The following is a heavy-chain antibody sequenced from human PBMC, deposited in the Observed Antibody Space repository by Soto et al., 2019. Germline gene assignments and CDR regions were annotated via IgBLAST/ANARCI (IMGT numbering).Heavy chain of an antibody. D-gene: IGHD4-17*01. CDR1: GFTFSSYG. J-gene: IGHJ6*02. CDR3: AKSYGDYVYYYYGMDV. CDR2: IWYDGSNK. Sequence: PGGSLRLSCAASGFTFSSYGMHWVRQSPGKGLEWVAVIWYDGSNKYYADSVKGRFTISRDNSKNTLYLQMNSLRAEDTAVYYCAKSYGDYVYYYYGMDVWGQGTTVTVS. V-gene: IGHV3-33*06.